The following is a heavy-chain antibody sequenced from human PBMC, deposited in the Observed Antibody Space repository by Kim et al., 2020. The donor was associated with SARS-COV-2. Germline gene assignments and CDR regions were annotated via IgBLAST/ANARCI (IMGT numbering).Heavy chain of an antibody. Sequence: SETLSLTCTVSGGSISSSNYYWGWIRQPPGKGLEWIGSMSYSGITSYSPSLKSRVTISVDTSKNQFSLRLTSVTAADTAVYYCARWTPHWGGVDYWGQGT. CDR2: MSYSGIT. V-gene: IGHV4-39*01. D-gene: IGHD7-27*01. J-gene: IGHJ4*02. CDR3: ARWTPHWGGVDY. CDR1: GGSISSSNYY.